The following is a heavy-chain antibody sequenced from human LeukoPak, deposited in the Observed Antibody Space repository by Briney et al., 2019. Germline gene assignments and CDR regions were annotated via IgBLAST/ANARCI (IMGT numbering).Heavy chain of an antibody. CDR2: IIPIFGTA. CDR1: GGTFSSYA. D-gene: IGHD6-6*01. V-gene: IGHV1-69*13. CDR3: ARRSPYSSSPLGPYYFDY. J-gene: IGHJ4*02. Sequence: SVNVSCRASGGTFSSYAISWVRQAPGQGLEWMGGIIPIFGTANYAQKFQGRVTITADESTSTAYMGLRSLRSEDTAVYYCARRSPYSSSPLGPYYFDYWGQGTLVTVSS.